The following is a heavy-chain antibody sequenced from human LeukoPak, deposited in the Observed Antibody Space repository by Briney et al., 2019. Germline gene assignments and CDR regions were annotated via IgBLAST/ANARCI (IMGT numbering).Heavy chain of an antibody. CDR1: GYTFTIYA. CDR2: INAGNGNT. D-gene: IGHD1-26*01. CDR3: ARNLVGATSFDY. V-gene: IGHV1-3*01. Sequence: ASVKVSCKASGYTFTIYAMHWVRQAPGQGLEWMGWINAGNGNTKYSQKLQGRVTITTDTSASTAYMELSSLRSEDTAVYYCARNLVGATSFDYWGQGTLVTVSS. J-gene: IGHJ4*02.